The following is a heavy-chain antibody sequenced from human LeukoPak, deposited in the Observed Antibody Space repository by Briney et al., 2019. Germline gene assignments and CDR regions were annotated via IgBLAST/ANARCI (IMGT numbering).Heavy chain of an antibody. J-gene: IGHJ3*02. Sequence: SETLSLTCSVFGGSISSYYWSWIRQPPGKGLEWIGYLYYSGSTNSNPSLKSRVTMSVDTSKNQFSLKLRSVTAADTAVYYCARGGSGISNAFGIWGQGTMVTVSS. CDR3: ARGGSGISNAFGI. D-gene: IGHD3-10*01. CDR2: LYYSGST. V-gene: IGHV4-59*01. CDR1: GGSISSYY.